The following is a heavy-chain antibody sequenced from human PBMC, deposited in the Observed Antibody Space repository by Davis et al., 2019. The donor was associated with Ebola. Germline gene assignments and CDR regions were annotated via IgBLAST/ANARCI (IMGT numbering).Heavy chain of an antibody. Sequence: PGGSLRLSCAASGFTFSSYAMHWVRQAPGKGLEWVAVISYDGSNKYYADSVQGRFTISRDNSKNTLYLQMNSLRAEDTAVYYCATFSVIGGIGSSIHYWGQGTLVTVSS. CDR1: GFTFSSYA. J-gene: IGHJ4*01. CDR3: ATFSVIGGIGSSIHY. D-gene: IGHD2-21*01. V-gene: IGHV3-30-3*01. CDR2: ISYDGSNK.